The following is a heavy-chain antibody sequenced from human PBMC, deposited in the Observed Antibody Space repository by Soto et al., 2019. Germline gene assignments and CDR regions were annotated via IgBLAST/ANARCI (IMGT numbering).Heavy chain of an antibody. J-gene: IGHJ6*02. CDR2: ISAYNGDT. V-gene: IGHV1-18*04. CDR3: ARAKARSPPQRPYDFWSGYSSRDYYGMDV. D-gene: IGHD3-3*01. Sequence: ASVKVSCKASGYTFTSYVTSWVRQAPGQGLEWMGWISAYNGDTNYAQKLQGRVTMTTDTSTSTAYMELRSLRSDDTAVYYCARAKARSPPQRPYDFWSGYSSRDYYGMDVWGQGTTVTVSS. CDR1: GYTFTSYV.